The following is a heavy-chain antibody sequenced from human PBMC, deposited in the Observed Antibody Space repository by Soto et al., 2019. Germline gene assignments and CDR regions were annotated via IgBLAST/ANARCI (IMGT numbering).Heavy chain of an antibody. CDR3: ARSHGSSTSLEIFYYYYYGMDV. J-gene: IGHJ6*02. CDR1: GGTFSSYA. V-gene: IGHV1-69*01. CDR2: IIPISGTA. Sequence: QVQLVQSGAEVKKPGSSVKVSCKASGGTFSSYAISWVRQAPGQGLEWMGGIIPISGTANYAQKFQGRGTITADESTSTAYMELSSLRSEDTAVYYCARSHGSSTSLEIFYYYYYGMDVWGQGTTVTVSS. D-gene: IGHD2-2*01.